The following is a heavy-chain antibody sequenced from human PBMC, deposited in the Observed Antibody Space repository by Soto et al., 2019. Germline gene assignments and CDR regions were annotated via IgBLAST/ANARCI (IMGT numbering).Heavy chain of an antibody. CDR2: INYSGNT. J-gene: IGHJ6*02. CDR1: GESLSGYY. D-gene: IGHD1-1*01. Sequence: QVQLQQWGAGLLKPSETLFLTCAVYGESLSGYYGNWIRQSQGKGLEWIGEINYSGNTNYNPSLKSRVTITIDTSKNQFSLNMSSVTAADTAVYYCARTRNLDVCGQGTTVIVSS. CDR3: ARTRNLDV. V-gene: IGHV4-34*01.